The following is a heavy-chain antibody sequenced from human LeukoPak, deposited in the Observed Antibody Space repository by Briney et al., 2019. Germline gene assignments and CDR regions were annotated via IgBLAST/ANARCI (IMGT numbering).Heavy chain of an antibody. J-gene: IGHJ6*02. V-gene: IGHV4-59*12. CDR2: IYYSGST. Sequence: SETLSLTCTVPGGSISSYYWSWIRQPPGKGLEWIGYIYYSGSTNYNPSLKSRVTISVDTSKNQFSLKLSSVTATDTAVYYCARDEPAAIFHYYYGMDVWGQGTTVTVSS. CDR1: GGSISSYY. D-gene: IGHD2-2*02. CDR3: ARDEPAAIFHYYYGMDV.